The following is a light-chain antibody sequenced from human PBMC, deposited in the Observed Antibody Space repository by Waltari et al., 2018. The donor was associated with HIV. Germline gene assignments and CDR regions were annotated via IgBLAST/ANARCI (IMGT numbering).Light chain of an antibody. CDR1: HSILYNFNNRTC. CDR3: QQYYGSPWT. CDR2: WAS. V-gene: IGKV4-1*01. Sequence: DIVMTQSPDSLAVSLGERATVNCKSSHSILYNFNNRTCLAWYQQKPGQPPKLLIYWASTRASGVPDRFSGSGSAADFTLTISDLQAEDVAVYYCQQYYGSPWTFGQGTRLEIK. J-gene: IGKJ1*01.